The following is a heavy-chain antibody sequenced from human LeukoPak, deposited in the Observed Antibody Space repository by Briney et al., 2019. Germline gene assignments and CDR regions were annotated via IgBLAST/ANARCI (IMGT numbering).Heavy chain of an antibody. J-gene: IGHJ4*02. Sequence: GESLKISCRGSGYSFTSYWIGWGRQLPGKGLEWMGIIYPGDSDTRYSPSFQGQVTISADKSISTAYLQWSSLKASDTAMYYCARRGSIAVAGTRGYYFDYWGQGTLVTVSS. D-gene: IGHD6-19*01. CDR3: ARRGSIAVAGTRGYYFDY. CDR1: GYSFTSYW. V-gene: IGHV5-51*01. CDR2: IYPGDSDT.